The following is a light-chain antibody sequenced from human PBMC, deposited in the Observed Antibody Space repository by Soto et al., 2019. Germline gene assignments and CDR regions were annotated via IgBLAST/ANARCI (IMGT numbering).Light chain of an antibody. CDR3: FSYTTGDIWV. V-gene: IGLV2-11*01. J-gene: IGLJ3*02. CDR1: NNDVGRYNF. Sequence: QSALTQPRSVSGSPGQSVTISCAGTNNDVGRYNFVSWYQQLPGKAPKLIISAVSPRPSGVPDRFSGSKSGNTASLTISGLQADDEADYFCFSYTTGDIWVFGGGTKLTVL. CDR2: AVS.